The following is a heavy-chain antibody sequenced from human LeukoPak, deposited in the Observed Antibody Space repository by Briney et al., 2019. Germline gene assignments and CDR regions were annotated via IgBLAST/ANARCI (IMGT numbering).Heavy chain of an antibody. D-gene: IGHD6-6*01. J-gene: IGHJ4*02. V-gene: IGHV3-74*01. CDR1: GIIFSNYW. Sequence: GGSLRLSCAASGIIFSNYWMHWVRQAPGKGLVWVSRINSDGSSTSYADSVKGRFTISRDNAKNTLYLQMNSLRAEDTAVYYCARESFAARWDWGQGTLVTVSS. CDR3: ARESFAARWD. CDR2: INSDGSST.